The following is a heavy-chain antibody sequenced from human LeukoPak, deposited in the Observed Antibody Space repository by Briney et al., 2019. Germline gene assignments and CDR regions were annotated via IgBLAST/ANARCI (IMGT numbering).Heavy chain of an antibody. J-gene: IGHJ4*02. CDR1: GDSISSYY. D-gene: IGHD2-2*01. CDR2: IYTSGST. Sequence: SETLSLTCTVSGDSISSYYWSWIRQPAGKGLEWIGRIYTSGSTNYNPSLKSRVTMSVDTSKNQFSLKLSSVTAADTAVYYCARDPRYCSSTSCFYYFDYWGQGTLVTVSS. CDR3: ARDPRYCSSTSCFYYFDY. V-gene: IGHV4-4*07.